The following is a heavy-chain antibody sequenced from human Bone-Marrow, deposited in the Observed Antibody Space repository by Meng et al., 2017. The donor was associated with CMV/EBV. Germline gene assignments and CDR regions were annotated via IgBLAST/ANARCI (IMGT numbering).Heavy chain of an antibody. CDR3: ARDYRVVSGYYDGFNI. D-gene: IGHD3-22*01. Sequence: SETLSLTCAVYGGSFSGYFWSWIRQSPGKGLEWIGYIYYSGSTNYNPSLKSRVTISVDTSKNQFSLKLSSVTAADTAVYYCARDYRVVSGYYDGFNIWGQGKMVTVSS. J-gene: IGHJ3*02. CDR2: IYYSGST. CDR1: GGSFSGYF. V-gene: IGHV4-59*01.